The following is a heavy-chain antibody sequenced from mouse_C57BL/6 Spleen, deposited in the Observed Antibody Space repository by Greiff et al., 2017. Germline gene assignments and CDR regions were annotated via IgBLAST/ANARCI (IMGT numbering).Heavy chain of an antibody. CDR2: ISSGSSTI. V-gene: IGHV5-17*01. J-gene: IGHJ2*01. CDR1: GFTFSDYG. Sequence: EVHLVESGGGLVKPGGSLKLSCAASGFTFSDYGMHWVRQAPEKGLEWVAYISSGSSTIYYADTVKGRFTISRDNAKNTLFLQLTSLRSEDTAMYYCARPYLLWSFDYCGQGTTLTVSS. D-gene: IGHD2-1*01. CDR3: ARPYLLWSFDY.